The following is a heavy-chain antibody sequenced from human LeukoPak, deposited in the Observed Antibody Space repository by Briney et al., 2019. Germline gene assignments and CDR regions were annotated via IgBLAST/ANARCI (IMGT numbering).Heavy chain of an antibody. CDR2: ISPDGSAE. D-gene: IGHD4-11*01. Sequence: GGSLRLSCVASGFAFSSYWMSWVRRAPGKGLELVANISPDGSAEDYVDSVRGRFAISRDNAKRSLYLQMNSLSPEDTAVYYCANQAYSQFDYWGQGTLVSVSS. J-gene: IGHJ4*02. CDR1: GFAFSSYW. V-gene: IGHV3-7*01. CDR3: ANQAYSQFDY.